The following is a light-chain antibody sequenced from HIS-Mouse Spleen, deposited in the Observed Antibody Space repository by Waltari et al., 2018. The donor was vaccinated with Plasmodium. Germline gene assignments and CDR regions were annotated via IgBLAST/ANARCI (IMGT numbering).Light chain of an antibody. CDR2: DNN. Sequence: QSVLTQPPSVSAAPGQKVTSSCSGSRSNIGNNYLSCYQQLPGTAPKLLINDNNKRPSGIPDRFSGSKSGTSATLGITGLQTGDEADYYCGTWDSSLSAGVVFGGGTKLTVL. V-gene: IGLV1-51*01. CDR1: RSNIGNNY. CDR3: GTWDSSLSAGVV. J-gene: IGLJ2*01.